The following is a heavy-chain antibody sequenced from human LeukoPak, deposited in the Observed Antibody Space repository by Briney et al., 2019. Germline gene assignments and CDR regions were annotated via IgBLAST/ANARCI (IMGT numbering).Heavy chain of an antibody. D-gene: IGHD3-22*01. J-gene: IGHJ2*01. Sequence: GGSLRLSCAASGFTFSRYAMNWVRQAPGKGLEWVSYISSSGSTIYYADSVKGRFTISRDNAKNSLYLQMNSLRAEDTAVYYRAATYYYDSSGYSYWYFDLWGRGTLVTVSS. V-gene: IGHV3-48*03. CDR3: AATYYYDSSGYSYWYFDL. CDR1: GFTFSRYA. CDR2: ISSSGSTI.